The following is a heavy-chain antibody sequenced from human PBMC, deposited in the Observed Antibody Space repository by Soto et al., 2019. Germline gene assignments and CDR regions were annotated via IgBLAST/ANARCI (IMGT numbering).Heavy chain of an antibody. CDR2: IYYSGST. V-gene: IGHV4-59*01. J-gene: IGHJ4*02. CDR1: GGSISSYY. Sequence: QVQLQESGPGLVKPSETLSLTCTVSGGSISSYYWSWIRQPPGKGLEWSGYIYYSGSTNYNPSLKSRVTISVDTSKNQFSLKLSSVTAADTAVYYCARLTLGYCSGGSCPNSDYWGQGTLVTVSS. CDR3: ARLTLGYCSGGSCPNSDY. D-gene: IGHD2-15*01.